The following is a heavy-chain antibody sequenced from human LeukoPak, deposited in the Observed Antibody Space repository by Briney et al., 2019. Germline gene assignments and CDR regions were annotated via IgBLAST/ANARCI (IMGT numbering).Heavy chain of an antibody. V-gene: IGHV1-69*13. CDR2: IIPIFGTA. J-gene: IGHJ6*02. D-gene: IGHD3-10*01. CDR3: ARHLWFGTYYYYGMDV. CDR1: GGTFSSYA. Sequence: SVKVSCKASGGTFSSYAISWVRQAPGQGLEWMGGIIPIFGTANYAQKFQGRVTITADESTSTAYMELSSLRSEDAAVYYCARHLWFGTYYYYGMDVWGQGTTVTVSS.